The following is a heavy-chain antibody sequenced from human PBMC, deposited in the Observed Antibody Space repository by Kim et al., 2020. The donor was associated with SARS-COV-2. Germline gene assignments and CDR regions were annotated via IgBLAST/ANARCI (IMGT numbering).Heavy chain of an antibody. CDR1: GGTFSSYA. CDR3: ARAPPYYYGSGSTGMDV. J-gene: IGHJ6*02. D-gene: IGHD3-10*01. CDR2: IIPILGIA. V-gene: IGHV1-69*04. Sequence: SVKVSCKASGGTFSSYAISWVRQAPGQGLEWMGRIIPILGIANYAQKFQGRVTITADKSTSTAYMELSSLRSEDTAVYYCARAPPYYYGSGSTGMDVWGQGTTVTVSS.